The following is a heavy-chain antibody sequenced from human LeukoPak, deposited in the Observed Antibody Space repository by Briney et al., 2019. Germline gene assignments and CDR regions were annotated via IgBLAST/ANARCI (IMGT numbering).Heavy chain of an antibody. CDR3: ARGIGSYVPSVFDY. D-gene: IGHD1-26*01. CDR1: GFTFTSSA. J-gene: IGHJ4*02. CDR2: IVVGSGNT. V-gene: IGHV1-58*02. Sequence: SVKVSCKASGFTFTSSAMQWVRQARGQRLEWIGWIVVGSGNTNYAQKFQERVTITRDMSTSTAYMELSSLRAEDTAVYYCARGIGSYVPSVFDYWGQGTLVTVSS.